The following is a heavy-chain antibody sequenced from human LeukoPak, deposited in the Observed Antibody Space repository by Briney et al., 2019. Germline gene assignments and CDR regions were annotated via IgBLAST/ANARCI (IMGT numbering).Heavy chain of an antibody. Sequence: GGSLRLSCAASGFTFSSYAMSWVRQAPGKGLEWVSAISGSGGSTYYADSVKGRLTISRDNSKNTLYLQMNSLRAEDTAVYYCALEDAILTGYYGYWGQGTLVTVSS. J-gene: IGHJ4*02. CDR3: ALEDAILTGYYGY. V-gene: IGHV3-23*01. CDR1: GFTFSSYA. D-gene: IGHD3-9*01. CDR2: ISGSGGST.